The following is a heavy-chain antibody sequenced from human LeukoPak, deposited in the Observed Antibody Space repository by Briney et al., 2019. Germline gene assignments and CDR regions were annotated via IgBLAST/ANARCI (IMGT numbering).Heavy chain of an antibody. J-gene: IGHJ6*02. V-gene: IGHV4-34*01. D-gene: IGHD3-3*01. CDR2: INHSGST. CDR3: ARGRGFWSGYWSAYGMDV. CDR1: GGSFSGYY. Sequence: PSETLSLTCAVYGGSFSGYYWSWIRQPPGKGLEWIGEINHSGSTSYNPSLRSRVTISVDTSKNQFSLKLSSVTAADTAVYYCARGRGFWSGYWSAYGMDVWGQGTTVTVSS.